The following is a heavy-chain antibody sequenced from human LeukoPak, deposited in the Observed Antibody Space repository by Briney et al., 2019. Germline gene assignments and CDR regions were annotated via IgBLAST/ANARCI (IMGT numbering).Heavy chain of an antibody. CDR1: GFTVSSNY. Sequence: GGSLRLSCAASGFTVSSNYISWVRQAPGKGLEWVSVTYSGSSTYYANSVKGRFTISRDNSKNTLYLQMNSLRAEDTAVYYCARDRLQGFVVVPAAEPFDYWGQGTLVTVSS. D-gene: IGHD2-2*01. V-gene: IGHV3-53*05. CDR2: TYSGSST. J-gene: IGHJ4*02. CDR3: ARDRLQGFVVVPAAEPFDY.